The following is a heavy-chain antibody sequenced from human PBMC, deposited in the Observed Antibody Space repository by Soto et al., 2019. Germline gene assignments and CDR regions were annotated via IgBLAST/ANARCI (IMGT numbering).Heavy chain of an antibody. J-gene: IGHJ3*01. CDR3: ARSAQWDGFDP. Sequence: QVQLQESGPGLVRPLQTLSLTCTVSAGSISTINYYWSWIRQHPEKGLEWIGYISYSGSTFYHSSLKSRVTISLDTSKKQFSLTLTSVTAADTAVYYCARSAQWDGFDPWGQGTMVTVSS. V-gene: IGHV4-31*03. D-gene: IGHD2-8*01. CDR2: ISYSGST. CDR1: AGSISTINYY.